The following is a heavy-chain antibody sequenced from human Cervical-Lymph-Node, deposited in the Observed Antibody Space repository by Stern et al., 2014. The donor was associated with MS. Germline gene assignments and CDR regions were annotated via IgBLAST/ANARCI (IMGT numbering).Heavy chain of an antibody. V-gene: IGHV4-59*01. CDR1: GGSLRSYY. D-gene: IGHD2-15*01. Sequence: VQLVESGPGLVKPSETLSLTCTVSGGSLRSYYWNWIRQAPGKGLEWLGVIYHTGSVYDNPSLSSRVAMSVDTSKNQFSLTVSSVTAADTAVYYCAREGEYCSGSRCYPFLDYWGQGTLVTVSS. CDR2: IYHTGSV. CDR3: AREGEYCSGSRCYPFLDY. J-gene: IGHJ4*02.